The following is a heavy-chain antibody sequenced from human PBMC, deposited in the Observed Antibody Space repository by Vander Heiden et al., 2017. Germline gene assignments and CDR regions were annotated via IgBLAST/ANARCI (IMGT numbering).Heavy chain of an antibody. CDR1: GGSISSYF. CDR3: ARGGSGYSIHNYYGMDV. Sequence: QVHLRESGPGLVKPSETLSLTCSVSGGSISSYFWSWLRPPPGKGLEGIGYISDSGSTNYNPSLKSRVTISLDTSKSHFSLKVNSVTAADTAVYYCARGGSGYSIHNYYGMDVWGQGTTVTVSS. D-gene: IGHD3-22*01. CDR2: ISDSGST. J-gene: IGHJ6*02. V-gene: IGHV4-59*01.